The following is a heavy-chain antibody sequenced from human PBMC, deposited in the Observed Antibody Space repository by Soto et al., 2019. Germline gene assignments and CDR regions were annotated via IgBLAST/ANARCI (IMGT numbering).Heavy chain of an antibody. D-gene: IGHD2-8*01. CDR1: GYTFPSYG. V-gene: IGHV1-18*01. J-gene: IGHJ4*02. Sequence: QVQVVQSGAEVRKPGASVKVSCKASGYTFPSYGISWVRQAPGQGLEWMGWTNIYNGNSNYAQKFQGRVTMTTDTSTSTAYMELRSLRSDDTAVYYCARDRGDCTFDYWGQGTLVTVSS. CDR3: ARDRGDCTFDY. CDR2: TNIYNGNS.